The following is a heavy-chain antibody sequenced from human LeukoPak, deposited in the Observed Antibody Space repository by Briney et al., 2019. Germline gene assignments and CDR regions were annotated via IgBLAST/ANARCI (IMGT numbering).Heavy chain of an antibody. CDR2: INPDSGGT. J-gene: IGHJ4*02. Sequence: ASVKVSCKAAGYTFTGYYMHWVRQAPGQGLEWMGWINPDSGGTNYAQKFQGRVTMTRDTSISTAYLELSRLSSDDTAAYSCARDPRYDASHWGQGTLVTVSS. V-gene: IGHV1-2*02. CDR1: GYTFTGYY. CDR3: ARDPRYDASH. D-gene: IGHD1-1*01.